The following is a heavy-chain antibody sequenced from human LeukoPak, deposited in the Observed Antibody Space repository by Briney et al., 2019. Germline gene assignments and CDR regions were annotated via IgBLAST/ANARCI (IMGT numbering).Heavy chain of an antibody. D-gene: IGHD2-2*02. CDR1: GGSISSYY. J-gene: IGHJ3*02. Sequence: PSETLSLTCTVSGGSISSYYWSWIRQPPGKGLEWIGYIYYSGSTNYNPSLKSRVTVSVDTSKNQFSLKLSSVTAADTAVYYCARDYLYFDIWGQGTMVTVSS. CDR2: IYYSGST. V-gene: IGHV4-59*01. CDR3: ARDYLYFDI.